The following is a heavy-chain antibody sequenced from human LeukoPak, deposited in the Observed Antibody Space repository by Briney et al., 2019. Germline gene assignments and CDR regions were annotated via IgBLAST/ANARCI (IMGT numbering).Heavy chain of an antibody. J-gene: IGHJ4*02. D-gene: IGHD3-16*01. CDR1: GGSISSRNYY. V-gene: IGHV4-39*01. Sequence: PSETLSLTCTVSGGSISSRNYYWGWIRQPPGEGLEWIGKISDSGNTYYSPSLRSRVTISIDTSKNQFSLKLSSVTATDTAVYYCARGEKVLDCFDYWGQGTLVTVSS. CDR3: ARGEKVLDCFDY. CDR2: ISDSGNT.